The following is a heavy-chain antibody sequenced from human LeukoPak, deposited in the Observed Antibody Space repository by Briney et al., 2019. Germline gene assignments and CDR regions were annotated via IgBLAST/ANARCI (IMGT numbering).Heavy chain of an antibody. D-gene: IGHD1-14*01. CDR2: INSDGSST. J-gene: IGHJ4*02. CDR3: ARDRAGTKQTH. V-gene: IGHV3-74*01. CDR1: GFTSTTYW. Sequence: GGSLGLSCVASGFTSTTYWMHWVRQAPGKGLVWVSRINSDGSSTSYADSVKGRFTISRDNAKNTLYLQMNSLRAEDTAVYYCARDRAGTKQTHWGQGTLVTVSS.